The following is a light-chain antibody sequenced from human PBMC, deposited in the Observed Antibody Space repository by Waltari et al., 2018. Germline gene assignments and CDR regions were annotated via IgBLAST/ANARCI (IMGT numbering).Light chain of an antibody. CDR3: QQFHNSWT. V-gene: IGKV1-5*03. Sequence: DFQMTQSPSTLSASVGDSVTITCRASQSITTWLAWYQQKPGKAPKLLVYKASLLESVVPLRFSGSGSGTEFTLTISGLQPDDSATYYCQQFHNSWTFGQGTKVEIK. J-gene: IGKJ1*01. CDR1: QSITTW. CDR2: KAS.